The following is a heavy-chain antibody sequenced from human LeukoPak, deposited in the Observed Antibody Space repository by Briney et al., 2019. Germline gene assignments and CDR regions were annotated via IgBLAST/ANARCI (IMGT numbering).Heavy chain of an antibody. CDR2: IIPIFGTA. D-gene: IGHD3-10*01. V-gene: IGHV1-69*13. CDR1: GGTFSSYA. J-gene: IGHJ3*02. CDR3: ARGLGITMVRGVPTQDDAFDI. Sequence: SVKVSCKASGGTFSSYAISWVRQAPGQGLEWLGGIIPIFGTANYAQKFQGRVTITADESTSTAYMELSSLRSEDTAVYYCARGLGITMVRGVPTQDDAFDIWGQGTMVTVSS.